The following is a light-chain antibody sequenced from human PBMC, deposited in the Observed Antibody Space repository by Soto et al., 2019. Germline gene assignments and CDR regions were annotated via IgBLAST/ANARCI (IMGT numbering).Light chain of an antibody. Sequence: EIVLTNAPGTLSLSPGVGATLSCGASQSVSSSFLAWSQHKPGQAPRLLIYAASSRATGIPDRFSGSGSGTDFILTISRLEPEDFAVYYCQQYGRSLTFGQGSRLEIK. CDR1: QSVSSSF. CDR3: QQYGRSLT. V-gene: IGKV3-20*01. CDR2: AAS. J-gene: IGKJ5*01.